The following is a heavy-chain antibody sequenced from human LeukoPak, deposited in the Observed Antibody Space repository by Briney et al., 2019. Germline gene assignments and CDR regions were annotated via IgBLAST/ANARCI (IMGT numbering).Heavy chain of an antibody. CDR1: GGSISSYY. CDR2: IYTSGST. Sequence: SETLSLTCTVSGGSISSYYWSWIRQPAGKGLEWIGRIYTSGSTNYNPSLKSRVTMSVDTSKNQFSLKLSSVTAADTAVYYCARQYSSGWYPAPDYFDYWGQGTLVTVSS. J-gene: IGHJ4*02. V-gene: IGHV4-4*07. D-gene: IGHD6-19*01. CDR3: ARQYSSGWYPAPDYFDY.